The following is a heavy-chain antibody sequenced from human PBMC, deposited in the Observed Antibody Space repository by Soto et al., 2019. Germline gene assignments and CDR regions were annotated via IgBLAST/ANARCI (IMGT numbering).Heavy chain of an antibody. D-gene: IGHD3-22*01. V-gene: IGHV3-23*01. CDR2: TSGSGGST. CDR3: ARNDYYDSSGYYYYYYGMDV. Sequence: GGSLRLSCAASGFTFSSYAMSWVRQAPGKGLEWVSATSGSGGSTYYADSVKGRFTISRDNSKNTLYLQMNSLRAEDTAVYYCARNDYYDSSGYYYYYYGMDVWGQGTTVTVSS. CDR1: GFTFSSYA. J-gene: IGHJ6*02.